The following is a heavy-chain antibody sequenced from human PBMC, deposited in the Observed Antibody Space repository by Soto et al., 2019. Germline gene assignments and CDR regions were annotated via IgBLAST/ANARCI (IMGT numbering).Heavy chain of an antibody. CDR3: AREGLTIFGVVIHFYFDY. V-gene: IGHV3-48*02. CDR1: GFTFSSYS. Sequence: EVQLVESGGGLVQPGGSLRLSCAASGFTFSSYSMNWVRQAPGKGLEWVSYISSSSSTIYYADSVKGRFTISRDNAKNSLYLQMNSLRDEDTAVYYSAREGLTIFGVVIHFYFDYWGQGTLVTVSS. D-gene: IGHD3-3*01. J-gene: IGHJ4*02. CDR2: ISSSSSTI.